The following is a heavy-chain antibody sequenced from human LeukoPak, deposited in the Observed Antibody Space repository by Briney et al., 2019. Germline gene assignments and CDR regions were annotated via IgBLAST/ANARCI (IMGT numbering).Heavy chain of an antibody. D-gene: IGHD4-17*01. CDR2: MKQDGGDK. J-gene: IGHJ4*02. V-gene: IGHV3-7*05. CDR1: GFTFSRNW. Sequence: GGSLRLSCAASGFTFSRNWMSWVRQAPGRGLEWVANMKQDGGDKYYVGSVKGRFTISRDNAKTSLFLQMNSLRAEDTAVYYCAREVYGDNYFDYWGQGTLVTVAS. CDR3: AREVYGDNYFDY.